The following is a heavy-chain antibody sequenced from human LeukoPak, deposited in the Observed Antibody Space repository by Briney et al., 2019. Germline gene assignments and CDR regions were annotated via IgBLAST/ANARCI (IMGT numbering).Heavy chain of an antibody. V-gene: IGHV1-69*13. CDR1: GGTFSSYA. Sequence: SVKVSCKASGGTFSSYAISWVRQAPGQGLEWMGGIIPIFGTAYYAQKFQGRVTITADESTSTAYMELSSLRSEDTAVYYCAREGRCSSTSCSFDYWGQGTLVTVSS. CDR3: AREGRCSSTSCSFDY. CDR2: IIPIFGTA. J-gene: IGHJ4*02. D-gene: IGHD2-2*01.